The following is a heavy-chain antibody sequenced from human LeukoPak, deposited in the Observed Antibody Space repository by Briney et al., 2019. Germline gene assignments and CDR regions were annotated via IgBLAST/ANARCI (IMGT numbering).Heavy chain of an antibody. CDR3: ARVRTSSYYHYMDV. D-gene: IGHD1-7*01. V-gene: IGHV7-4-1*02. Sequence: ASVKVSCKASGYTFTTYAMSWVRQAPGQGLEWMGWINTNTGNPTYAQGFTGRFVFSLDTSVSTAYLQISSLKAEDTAVYYCARVRTSSYYHYMDVWGEGTTVTVSS. CDR2: INTNTGNP. CDR1: GYTFTTYA. J-gene: IGHJ6*03.